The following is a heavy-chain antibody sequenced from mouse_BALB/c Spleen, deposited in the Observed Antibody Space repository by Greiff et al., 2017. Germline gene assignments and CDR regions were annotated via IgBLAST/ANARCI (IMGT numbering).Heavy chain of an antibody. V-gene: IGHV5-17*02. CDR2: ISSGSSTI. CDR1: GFTFSSFG. Sequence: DVHLVESGGGLVQPGGSRKLSCAASGFTFSSFGLHWVRQAPEKGLEWVAYISSGSSTIYYADTVKGRFTISRDNPKNTLFLQMTILSSEDTAMYYCARGAVLLLRTYFAYWGQGTTLTVSS. CDR3: ARGAVLLLRTYFAY. D-gene: IGHD1-1*01. J-gene: IGHJ2*01.